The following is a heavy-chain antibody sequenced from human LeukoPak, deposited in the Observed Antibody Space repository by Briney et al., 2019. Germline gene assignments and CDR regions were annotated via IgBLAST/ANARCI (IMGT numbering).Heavy chain of an antibody. J-gene: IGHJ4*02. CDR1: GFTFSSYW. CDR3: ARGLSSGWYFSYYFDF. D-gene: IGHD6-19*01. CDR2: IKQDGSEK. Sequence: GGSLRLSCAASGFTFSSYWMSWVRQAPGKGLEWVANIKQDGSEKYYVGSVKGRFTISRDNAKNSLYLQMNSLRAEDTAVYYCARGLSSGWYFSYYFDFWGQGTLVTVSS. V-gene: IGHV3-7*01.